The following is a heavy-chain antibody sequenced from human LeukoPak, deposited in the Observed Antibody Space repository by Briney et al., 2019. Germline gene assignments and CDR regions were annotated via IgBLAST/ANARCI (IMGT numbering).Heavy chain of an antibody. J-gene: IGHJ4*02. CDR3: ARAGWYCSSTSCSYFDY. Sequence: GGSLRLSCAASGYTFSSYWMHWVRQAPGKGLVWVSRINSDGSSTSYADSVKGRFTISRDNAKNTLYLQMNSLRAEDTAVYYCARAGWYCSSTSCSYFDYWGQGTLVTVSS. CDR1: GYTFSSYW. D-gene: IGHD2-2*01. CDR2: INSDGSST. V-gene: IGHV3-74*01.